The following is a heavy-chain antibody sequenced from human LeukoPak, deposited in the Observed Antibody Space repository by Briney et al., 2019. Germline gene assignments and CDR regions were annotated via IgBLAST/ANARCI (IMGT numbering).Heavy chain of an antibody. CDR3: ARRGIAAAGTVLDY. CDR2: IYNRGST. Sequence: SETLSLTCTVSGYSISSGYYWGWIRQPPGKGLEWIGNIYNRGSTYSNVPLHSRVTISLDTSNNQFSLKLNSVTAADTAVYYCARRGIAAAGTVLDYWGQGTLVTVSS. CDR1: GYSISSGYY. D-gene: IGHD6-13*01. J-gene: IGHJ4*02. V-gene: IGHV4-38-2*02.